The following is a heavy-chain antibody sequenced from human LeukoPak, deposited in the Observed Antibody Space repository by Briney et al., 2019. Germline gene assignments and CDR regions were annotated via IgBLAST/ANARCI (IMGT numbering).Heavy chain of an antibody. CDR1: GYTFKTYA. Sequence: GGPLRLSCALWGYTFKTYAMIWVRQAPAKGLAWVATKKEDGSVELNVDCMKGRYIISRDNAQNSLPLQMHRLRGEDTAVYYCATYSGPDKWDAFDMWGEGTLVTVYS. J-gene: IGHJ3*02. D-gene: IGHD1-26*01. CDR2: KKEDGSVE. CDR3: ATYSGPDKWDAFDM. V-gene: IGHV3-7*01.